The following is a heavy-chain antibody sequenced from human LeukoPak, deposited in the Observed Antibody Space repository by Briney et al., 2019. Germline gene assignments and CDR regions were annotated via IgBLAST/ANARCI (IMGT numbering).Heavy chain of an antibody. CDR3: ARVEYSYAPFDY. CDR2: IIPIFGTA. Sequence: ASVKVSCKASGGTSSSYAISWVRQAPGQGLEWMGGIIPIFGTANYAQKFQGRVTITADESTSTAYMELSSPRSEDTAVYYCARVEYSYAPFDYWGQGTLVTVSS. V-gene: IGHV1-69*13. D-gene: IGHD5-18*01. CDR1: GGTSSSYA. J-gene: IGHJ4*02.